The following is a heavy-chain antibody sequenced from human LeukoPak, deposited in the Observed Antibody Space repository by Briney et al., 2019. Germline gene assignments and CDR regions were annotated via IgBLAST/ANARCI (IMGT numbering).Heavy chain of an antibody. Sequence: PGGSLRLSCAASGFTFDDYTMHWVRQAPGKGLEWVSLISWDGGSTYYADSVKGRFTISRDNSKNSLYLQMNSLRTEDTALYYCAKDTPWRFDPWGQGTLVTVSS. CDR2: ISWDGGST. V-gene: IGHV3-43*01. CDR1: GFTFDDYT. J-gene: IGHJ5*02. CDR3: AKDTPWRFDP. D-gene: IGHD1-1*01.